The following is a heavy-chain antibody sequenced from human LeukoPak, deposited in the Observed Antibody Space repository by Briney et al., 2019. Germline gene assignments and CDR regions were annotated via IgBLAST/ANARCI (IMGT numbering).Heavy chain of an antibody. CDR3: ARDGDSGSYSDYYYYGMDV. J-gene: IGHJ6*02. V-gene: IGHV3-11*01. Sequence: GGSLRLSCAASGFTFSDYYMSWIRQAPGKGLEWVSYISSSGSTIYYADSVKGRFTISRDNAKNSLYLQMNSLRAEDTAVYYCARDGDSGSYSDYYYYGMDVWGQGTTVTVSS. CDR1: GFTFSDYY. D-gene: IGHD1-26*01. CDR2: ISSSGSTI.